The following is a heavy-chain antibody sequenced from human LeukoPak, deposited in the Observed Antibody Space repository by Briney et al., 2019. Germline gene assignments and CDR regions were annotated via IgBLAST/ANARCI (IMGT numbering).Heavy chain of an antibody. J-gene: IGHJ6*03. CDR3: ARQVHYYYYYYMDV. D-gene: IGHD3-10*01. V-gene: IGHV4-34*01. CDR1: GGSFSGYY. Sequence: SETLSLTCAVYGGSFSGYYWSWIRQPPGKGLEWIGEINHSGSTNYNPSLKSRVTISVDTSKNQFSLKLSSVAAADTAVYYCARQVHYYYYYYMDVWGKGTTVTVSS. CDR2: INHSGST.